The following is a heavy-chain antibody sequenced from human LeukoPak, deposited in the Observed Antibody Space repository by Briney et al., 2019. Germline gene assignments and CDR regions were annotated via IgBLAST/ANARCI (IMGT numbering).Heavy chain of an antibody. V-gene: IGHV3-23*01. CDR3: AKGVDSSSWYSFDY. J-gene: IGHJ4*02. D-gene: IGHD6-13*01. Sequence: TGGSLRLSCAASGFTFSSYAMSWVRQAPGKGLEWVSGISGGGGSTYYADSVKGRFTISRDNSKNTLYLQMNSLRAEDTAVYYCAKGVDSSSWYSFDYWGQGTLVTVSS. CDR2: ISGGGGST. CDR1: GFTFSSYA.